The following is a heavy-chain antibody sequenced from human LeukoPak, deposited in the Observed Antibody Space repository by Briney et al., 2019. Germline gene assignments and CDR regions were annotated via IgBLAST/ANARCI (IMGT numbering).Heavy chain of an antibody. CDR3: ASEKYYGSGSYRY. J-gene: IGHJ4*02. D-gene: IGHD3-10*01. Sequence: GGSLRLSCAASGFTFSSYEMNWVRQAPGKGLEWVSYISSSGSTIYYADSVKDRFTISRDNAKNSLYLQMNSLRAEDTAVYYCASEKYYGSGSYRYWGQGTLVTVSS. CDR2: ISSSGSTI. CDR1: GFTFSSYE. V-gene: IGHV3-48*03.